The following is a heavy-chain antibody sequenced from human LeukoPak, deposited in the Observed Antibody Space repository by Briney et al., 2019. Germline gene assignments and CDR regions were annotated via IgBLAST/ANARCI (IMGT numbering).Heavy chain of an antibody. CDR2: ISGSGGSGST. CDR1: GFTFSSYA. V-gene: IGHV3-23*01. CDR3: ARRAGAYSHPYDY. J-gene: IGHJ4*02. D-gene: IGHD4/OR15-4a*01. Sequence: GGSLRLSCAASGFTFSSYAMSWVRQAPGKGLEWVSTISGSGGSGSTYYADSVKGRFTISRDNSKNTLYLQMNSLRAEDTAVYYCARRAGAYSHPYDYWGQGTLVTVSS.